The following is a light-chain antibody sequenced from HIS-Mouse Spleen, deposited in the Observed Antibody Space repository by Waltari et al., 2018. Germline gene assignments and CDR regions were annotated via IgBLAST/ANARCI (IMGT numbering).Light chain of an antibody. Sequence: QSVLTQPPSASGTPGQRVTISCSGSSSNIGSNYVYWYQQLPGTAPKLLIYRNNQRPSGVPDRFSGSKSGNSACLAISGLRSEDEADYYCAAWDDSLSGLYVFGTGTKVTVL. J-gene: IGLJ1*01. CDR2: RNN. CDR1: SSNIGSNY. V-gene: IGLV1-47*01. CDR3: AAWDDSLSGLYV.